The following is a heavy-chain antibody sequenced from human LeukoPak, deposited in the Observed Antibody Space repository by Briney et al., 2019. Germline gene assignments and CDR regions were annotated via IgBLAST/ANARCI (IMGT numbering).Heavy chain of an antibody. D-gene: IGHD5-18*01. Sequence: PSETLSLTCTVSGGSISSYYWSWIRQPPGKGLEWNGYIYYSGSTNYNPSLKSRVTISVDTSKNQFSLKLSSVTAADTAVYYCARLGPVDTAMGDYYYYGMDVWGQGTTVTVSS. CDR1: GGSISSYY. J-gene: IGHJ6*02. CDR3: ARLGPVDTAMGDYYYYGMDV. V-gene: IGHV4-59*08. CDR2: IYYSGST.